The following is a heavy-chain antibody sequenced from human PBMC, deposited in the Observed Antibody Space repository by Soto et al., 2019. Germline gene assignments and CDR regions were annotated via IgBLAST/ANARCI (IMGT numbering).Heavy chain of an antibody. CDR3: ARDPYLGDHQY. CDR2: ISAYSGKT. Sequence: QVPLVQSGGEVKKPGASVKVSCKTSGYTFTTYGISWVRQAPGQGLEWVGWISAYSGKTQYAQKFQGKVTMTTDTSTNTAYLELRSLRSDDTAVYYCARDPYLGDHQYWGQGTLVTVSS. D-gene: IGHD3-16*01. J-gene: IGHJ4*02. CDR1: GYTFTTYG. V-gene: IGHV1-18*01.